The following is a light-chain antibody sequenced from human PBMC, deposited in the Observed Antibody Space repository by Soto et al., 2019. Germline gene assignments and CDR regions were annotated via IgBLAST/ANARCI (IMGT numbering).Light chain of an antibody. J-gene: IGKJ5*01. CDR3: QQHSNWPPIT. CDR2: DAS. CDR1: QSISNY. Sequence: EIVFTQSPATLSLSPGERATLSFRASQSISNYVAWYQQKPGQAPRLLIYDASDRATGIPGRFSGSGSGTDFTLTISSLEPEDFAVYYCQQHSNWPPITFGQGTRLEIK. V-gene: IGKV3-11*01.